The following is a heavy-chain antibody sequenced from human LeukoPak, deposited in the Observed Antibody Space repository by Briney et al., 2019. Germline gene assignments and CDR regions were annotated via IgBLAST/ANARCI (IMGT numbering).Heavy chain of an antibody. J-gene: IGHJ4*02. CDR3: ARTYYDSSGYYSLGAFDY. V-gene: IGHV1-8*01. D-gene: IGHD3-22*01. Sequence: GASVKVSCKASGYTFTSYDINWVRQATGQGLEWMGWMNPNSGNTGYAQKFQGRVTMTRNTSISTAYMELSSLRSEDTAVYYCARTYYDSSGYYSLGAFDYWGQGTLVTVSS. CDR2: MNPNSGNT. CDR1: GYTFTSYD.